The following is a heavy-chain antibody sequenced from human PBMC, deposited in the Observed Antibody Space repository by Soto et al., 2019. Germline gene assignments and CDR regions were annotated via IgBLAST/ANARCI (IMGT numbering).Heavy chain of an antibody. CDR3: ARGGRYCSGGSCYSPFDAEFDY. CDR1: AGTFSSYT. J-gene: IGHJ4*02. CDR2: IIPILGIA. V-gene: IGHV1-69*02. D-gene: IGHD2-15*01. Sequence: QVQLVQSGAEVKKPGSSVKVSCKASAGTFSSYTISWVRQAPGQGLEWMGRIIPILGIANYAQKFQGRVTITADKSTSTAYMELRSLRSEATAVYYCARGGRYCSGGSCYSPFDAEFDYWREGTLVTVSS.